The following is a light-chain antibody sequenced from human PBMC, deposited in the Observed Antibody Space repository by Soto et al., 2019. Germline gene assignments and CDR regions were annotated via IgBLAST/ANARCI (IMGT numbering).Light chain of an antibody. Sequence: DTQMTQSPSILSASVGDRVTITCRASQSIRNWLAWYQQKPGRGTKVLIYDASSLQSGVPSRFSGSGSGTEFTLTISSLQPDVFASYYCQQDKSYSFTFGQGTNVEI. CDR2: DAS. CDR3: QQDKSYSFT. J-gene: IGKJ2*01. V-gene: IGKV1-5*01. CDR1: QSIRNW.